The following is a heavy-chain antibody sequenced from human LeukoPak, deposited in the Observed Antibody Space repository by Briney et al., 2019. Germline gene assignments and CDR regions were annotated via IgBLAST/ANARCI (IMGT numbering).Heavy chain of an antibody. Sequence: ASVNVSCKASGYTFTSYGISWVRQAPGQGLEWMGWISAYNGNTNYAQKLQGRVTMTTDTSTSTAYMELRSLRSDDTAVYYCARLHYYGSGSYEYYGMDVWGKGTTVTVSS. J-gene: IGHJ6*04. CDR2: ISAYNGNT. CDR1: GYTFTSYG. CDR3: ARLHYYGSGSYEYYGMDV. V-gene: IGHV1-18*04. D-gene: IGHD3-10*01.